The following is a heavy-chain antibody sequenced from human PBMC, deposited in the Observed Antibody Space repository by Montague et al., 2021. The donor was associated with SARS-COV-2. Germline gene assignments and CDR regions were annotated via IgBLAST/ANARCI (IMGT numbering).Heavy chain of an antibody. J-gene: IGHJ5*02. CDR3: ALSFCGPTTCYENWFDL. V-gene: IGHV4-39*07. D-gene: IGHD2-15*01. CDR1: GRVLRRGTQE. CDR2: PSSGGRS. Sequence: SETLSLTCPFYGRVLRRGTQEQSGSAQACTKGPEAIRSPSSGGRSNYNTPFEGRVTVSVDRSKSQFSLSLTSVSAADTAVYYCALSFCGPTTCYENWFDLWGQGILVTVSS.